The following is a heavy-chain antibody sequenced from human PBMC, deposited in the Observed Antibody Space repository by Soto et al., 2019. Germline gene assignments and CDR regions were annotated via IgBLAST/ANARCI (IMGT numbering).Heavy chain of an antibody. J-gene: IGHJ4*02. Sequence: QVQLVQSGAEVKKPGASVKVSCKASGYTFTRYGISWVRQAPGQGLEGMGWISGYNGNTNYTQKLQGRVTMTTDTSPSTAYRELRSLRSDDTAVYYCARVAATIDLYNFDYWGQGTLVTVSS. CDR2: ISGYNGNT. V-gene: IGHV1-18*01. CDR3: ARVAATIDLYNFDY. D-gene: IGHD5-12*01. CDR1: GYTFTRYG.